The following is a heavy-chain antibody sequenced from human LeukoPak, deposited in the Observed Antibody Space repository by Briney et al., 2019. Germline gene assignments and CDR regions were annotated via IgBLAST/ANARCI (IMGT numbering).Heavy chain of an antibody. D-gene: IGHD2-15*01. Sequence: SVKVSCKASGGTFSSYAISWVQKAPGQGLEWMGRIIPIFGTANYAQKFQGRVTITTDESTSTAYMELSSLRSEDTAVYYCARGWSRQVYYFDYWGQGTLVTVSS. CDR2: IIPIFGTA. J-gene: IGHJ4*02. CDR1: GGTFSSYA. V-gene: IGHV1-69*05. CDR3: ARGWSRQVYYFDY.